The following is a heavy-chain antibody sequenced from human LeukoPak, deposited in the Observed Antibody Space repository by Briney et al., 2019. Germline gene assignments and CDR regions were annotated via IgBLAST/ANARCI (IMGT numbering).Heavy chain of an antibody. V-gene: IGHV3-48*04. Sequence: GGSLRLSCAASGFTFSSYSMNWVRQAPGKGLEWVSYISSSSSTIYYADSVKGRFTISRDNAKNSLYLQMNSLRAEDTAVYYCARDRGDYYDSSGYYRDWGQGTLVTVSS. J-gene: IGHJ4*02. D-gene: IGHD3-22*01. CDR3: ARDRGDYYDSSGYYRD. CDR1: GFTFSSYS. CDR2: ISSSSSTI.